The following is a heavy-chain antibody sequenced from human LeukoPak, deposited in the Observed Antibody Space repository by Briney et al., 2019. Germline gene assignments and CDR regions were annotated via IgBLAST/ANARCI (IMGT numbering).Heavy chain of an antibody. V-gene: IGHV4-34*01. J-gene: IGHJ4*02. CDR3: ARGRYCSGGSCYEG. Sequence: SETLSLTCAVYGGSFSGYYWSWIRQPPGKRLEWIGEINHSGSTNYNPSLKSRVTISVDTSKNQFSLKLSSVTAADTAVYYCARGRYCSGGSCYEGWGQGTLVTVSS. D-gene: IGHD2-15*01. CDR1: GGSFSGYY. CDR2: INHSGST.